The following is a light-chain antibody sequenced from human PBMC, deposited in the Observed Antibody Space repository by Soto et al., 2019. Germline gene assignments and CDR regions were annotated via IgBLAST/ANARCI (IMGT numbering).Light chain of an antibody. CDR2: AAS. CDR3: QQSSSTVLT. J-gene: IGKJ4*01. CDR1: QSISSY. Sequence: DIQMTQSPSSLSASVGDRVTITCRASQSISSYLNWYQQKPGKAPKLLIYAASSLQGGVPLRFSGSGSGTDFTLTISSLQREDCAIYYCQQSSSTVLTFGGGTKVEIK. V-gene: IGKV1-39*01.